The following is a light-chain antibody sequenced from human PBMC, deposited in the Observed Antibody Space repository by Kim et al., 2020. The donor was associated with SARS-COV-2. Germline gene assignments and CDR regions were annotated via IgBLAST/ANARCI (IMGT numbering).Light chain of an antibody. CDR1: ALPKQY. CDR2: KDS. Sequence: SYELTQPPSVSVSPGQTARITCSGDALPKQYAYWYQQKPGQAPVLVIYKDSERPSGIPERFSGSSSGTTVTLTLSGVQAEDEADYYCQSADSSGTYYVVF. CDR3: QSADSSGTYYVV. V-gene: IGLV3-25*03. J-gene: IGLJ2*01.